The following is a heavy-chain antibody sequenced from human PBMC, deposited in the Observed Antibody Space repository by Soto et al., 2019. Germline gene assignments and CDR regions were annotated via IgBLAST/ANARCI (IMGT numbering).Heavy chain of an antibody. CDR1: GFTFSSYG. Sequence: LRLSCAASGFTFSSYGMHWVRQAPGKGLGWVAVIWYDGSNKYYADSVKGRFTISRDNSKNTLYLQMNSLRAEDTAVYYCARGPSSGYYYLDDWGQGTLVTVS. CDR3: ARGPSSGYYYLDD. V-gene: IGHV3-33*01. J-gene: IGHJ4*02. D-gene: IGHD3-22*01. CDR2: IWYDGSNK.